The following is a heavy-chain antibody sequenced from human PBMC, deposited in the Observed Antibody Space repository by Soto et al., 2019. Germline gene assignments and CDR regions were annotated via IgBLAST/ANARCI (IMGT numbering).Heavy chain of an antibody. J-gene: IGHJ6*02. Sequence: ASVKVSCKASGYTFTGYYMQWVRQAPGQGLEWMGWINPNSGGTNYAQKFQERVTITRDMSTSTAYMELSSLRSEDTAVYYCSAEGDIVVVPAARYGMDVWGHGTTVTVSS. V-gene: IGHV1-2*02. CDR1: GYTFTGYY. CDR3: SAEGDIVVVPAARYGMDV. CDR2: INPNSGGT. D-gene: IGHD2-2*01.